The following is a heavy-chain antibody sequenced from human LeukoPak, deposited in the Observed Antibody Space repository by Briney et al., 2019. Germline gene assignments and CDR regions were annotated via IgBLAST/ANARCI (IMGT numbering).Heavy chain of an antibody. J-gene: IGHJ4*02. CDR1: GGSISSGDYC. CDR3: ARVYVVPAAISSFDY. CDR2: IYYSGST. V-gene: IGHV4-30-4*08. Sequence: PSETLSLTCTVSGGSISSGDYCWSWIRQPPGKGLEWIGYIYYSGSTYYNPSLKSRVTISVDTSKNQFSLKLSSVTAADTAVYYCARVYVVPAAISSFDYWGQGTLVTGSS. D-gene: IGHD2-2*02.